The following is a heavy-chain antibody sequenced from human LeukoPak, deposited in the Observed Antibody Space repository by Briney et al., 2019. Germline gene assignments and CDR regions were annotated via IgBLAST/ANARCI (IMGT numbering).Heavy chain of an antibody. J-gene: IGHJ4*02. CDR2: INPNSGGT. V-gene: IGHV1-2*02. Sequence: GASVKVSCKASGYTFTGYYMYWVRQAPGQGLEWMGWINPNSGGTNYAQTSQGRVTMTRDTSISTDYMERSRLRSDDTAVYYCARGLDKYDYWSGYFLAYWGQGTLVTVSS. D-gene: IGHD3-3*01. CDR3: ARGLDKYDYWSGYFLAY. CDR1: GYTFTGYY.